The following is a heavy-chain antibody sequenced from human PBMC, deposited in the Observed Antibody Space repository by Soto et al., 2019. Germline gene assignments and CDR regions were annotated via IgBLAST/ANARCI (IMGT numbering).Heavy chain of an antibody. CDR2: IYHSGST. V-gene: IGHV4-30-2*01. Sequence: TLSLTCSGSGGSISSGGYSWSWIRQPPGEGLEWIGYIYHSGSTYYNPSLKSRVTISVDRSKNQFSLKLSSVTAADTAVYYCARAREATGYYYGSGSYGSRFDPWGQGTLVTVYS. CDR1: GGSISSGGYS. CDR3: ARAREATGYYYGSGSYGSRFDP. J-gene: IGHJ5*02. D-gene: IGHD3-10*01.